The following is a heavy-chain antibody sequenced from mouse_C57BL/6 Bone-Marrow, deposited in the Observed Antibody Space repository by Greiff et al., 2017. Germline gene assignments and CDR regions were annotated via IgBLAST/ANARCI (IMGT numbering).Heavy chain of an antibody. V-gene: IGHV1-64*01. J-gene: IGHJ4*01. Sequence: QVQLQQPGAELVKPGASVKLSCKASGYTFTNYWMHWVKQRPGPGLEWIGMMHPNGGSPDYNEKFKSEATLSVDKSSRTAYMELSSLTSEDSAVYDCARSYDYDDYTMDYWGRGTSVTVSS. CDR3: ARSYDYDDYTMDY. CDR1: GYTFTNYW. CDR2: MHPNGGSP. D-gene: IGHD2-4*01.